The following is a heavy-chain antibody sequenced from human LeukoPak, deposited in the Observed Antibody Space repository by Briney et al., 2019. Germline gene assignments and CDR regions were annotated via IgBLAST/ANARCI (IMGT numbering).Heavy chain of an antibody. CDR1: GYTFTSYY. J-gene: IGHJ4*02. V-gene: IGHV1-46*01. Sequence: GASVKVSCKASGYTFTSYYMHWVRQAPGQGLEWMGIINPSGGSTSYAQKFQGRVTMTRDTSTSTVYMELSSLRSEDTAVYYCARDTVTTNPSPSFDYWGQGTLVTVSS. CDR2: INPSGGST. CDR3: ARDTVTTNPSPSFDY. D-gene: IGHD4-17*01.